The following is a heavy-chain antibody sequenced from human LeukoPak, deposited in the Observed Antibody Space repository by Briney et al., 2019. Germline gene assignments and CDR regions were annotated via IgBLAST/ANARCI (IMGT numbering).Heavy chain of an antibody. D-gene: IGHD1-1*01. Sequence: MAGGSLRLSCAASGFTFSNFGMNWVRQAPGKGLEWVSFISSISPYIYYADSVKGRFTLSRDDAKNSLYLQMNSLRAEDSAVYYCARDWRDQLLHPYYFDYWGQGALVTVSS. J-gene: IGHJ4*02. CDR1: GFTFSNFG. CDR2: ISSISPYI. CDR3: ARDWRDQLLHPYYFDY. V-gene: IGHV3-21*06.